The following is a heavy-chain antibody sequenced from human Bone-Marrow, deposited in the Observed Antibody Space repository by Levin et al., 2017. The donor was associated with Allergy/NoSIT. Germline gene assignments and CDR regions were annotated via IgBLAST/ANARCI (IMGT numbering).Heavy chain of an antibody. Sequence: QTGGSLRLSCAASGFTFSSYGMHWVRQAPGKGLEWVSLIWYDGSNKQYADFVKGRFTISRDNSKNTLYLQMNSLRAEDTAVYFCARVIPGYYDILTGYYMGDMDVWGQGTTVTVSS. D-gene: IGHD3-9*01. CDR1: GFTFSSYG. J-gene: IGHJ6*02. CDR2: IWYDGSNK. CDR3: ARVIPGYYDILTGYYMGDMDV. V-gene: IGHV3-33*01.